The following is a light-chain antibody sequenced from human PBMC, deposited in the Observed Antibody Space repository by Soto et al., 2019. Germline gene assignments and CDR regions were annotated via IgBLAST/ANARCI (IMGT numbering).Light chain of an antibody. J-gene: IGLJ2*01. Sequence: QPVLTQSPSASASLGASVKLTCTLSSGQRNYAIAWHQQQPEKGPRYLMKVNSDGSHTKGDGIPDRFSGSSSGAERYLTISSRQSEDEADYYCQTWGTGFHVVFGGGTKLTVL. CDR3: QTWGTGFHVV. CDR2: VNSDGSH. V-gene: IGLV4-69*01. CDR1: SGQRNYA.